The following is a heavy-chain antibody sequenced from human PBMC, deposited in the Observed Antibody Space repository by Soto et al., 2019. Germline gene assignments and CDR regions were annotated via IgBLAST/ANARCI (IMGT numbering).Heavy chain of an antibody. Sequence: EVQLLESGGGLVQPGGSLRLSCAASGFTFSSCAMGWVRQAPGKGLEWVSGISGNGGSTYYADSVKGRFTISRDTSTNTLYLQMDSLGAEDTAIYYCAKVVGAGNDYYDFWGQGTLVTVSS. V-gene: IGHV3-23*01. D-gene: IGHD3-22*01. CDR1: GFTFSSCA. CDR2: ISGNGGST. CDR3: AKVVGAGNDYYDF. J-gene: IGHJ4*02.